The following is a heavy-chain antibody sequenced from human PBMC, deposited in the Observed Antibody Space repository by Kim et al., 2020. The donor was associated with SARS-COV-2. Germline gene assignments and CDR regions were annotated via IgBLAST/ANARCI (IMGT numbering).Heavy chain of an antibody. CDR2: IYYTGIS. V-gene: IGHV4-59*08. J-gene: IGHJ3*02. CDR3: AGHGGVGIGSIRGVVFDI. Sequence: SETLSLTCTVSGASIRSYYWSWIRQPPGKGLEWIGFIYYTGISNYNPSLTSRVRISLDTSKNQFSLKLYSVTAADTAMYYCAGHGGVGIGSIRGVVFDIWGQGTMVTASS. D-gene: IGHD3-10*01. CDR1: GASIRSYY.